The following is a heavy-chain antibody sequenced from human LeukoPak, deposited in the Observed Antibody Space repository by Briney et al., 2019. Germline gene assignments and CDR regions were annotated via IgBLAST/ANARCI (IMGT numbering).Heavy chain of an antibody. J-gene: IGHJ4*02. Sequence: ASVKVSCKASGYTFTGYYMHWVRQAPGQGLEWMGGIIPIFGTPNYAQKFQGKITITADKSTSTAYMELSSLRSEDTAAYYCARVVAYCSGGTCLTPYYFNYWGQATLVTVSS. D-gene: IGHD2-15*01. CDR2: IIPIFGTP. CDR1: GYTFTGYY. CDR3: ARVVAYCSGGTCLTPYYFNY. V-gene: IGHV1-69*06.